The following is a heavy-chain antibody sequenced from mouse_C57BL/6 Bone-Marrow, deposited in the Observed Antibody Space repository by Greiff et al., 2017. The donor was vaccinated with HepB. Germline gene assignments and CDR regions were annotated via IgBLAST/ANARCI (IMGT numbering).Heavy chain of an antibody. CDR3: TTLITTVVAIHYWYFDV. V-gene: IGHV14-1*01. J-gene: IGHJ1*03. CDR1: GFNIKDYY. D-gene: IGHD1-1*01. CDR2: IDPEDGDT. Sequence: EVKLMESGAELVRPGASVKLSCTASGFNIKDYYMHWVKQRPEQGLEWIGRIDPEDGDTEYAPKFQGKATMTADTSSNTAYLQLSSLTSEDTAVYYCTTLITTVVAIHYWYFDVWGTGTTVTVSS.